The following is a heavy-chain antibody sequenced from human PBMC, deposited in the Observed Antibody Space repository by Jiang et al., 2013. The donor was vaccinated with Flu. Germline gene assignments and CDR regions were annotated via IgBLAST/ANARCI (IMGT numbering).Heavy chain of an antibody. CDR2: LWHDGSNK. Sequence: ESGGGVVQPGESLRLSCAASGFTFSYYRMHWVRQSPGKGLEWVASLWHDGSNKFYADSVRGRFTISRDNSKNTLYLQMNGLRPEDAALYYCATLRGSSYDTYLADFWGQGTLVTVSS. CDR3: ATLRGSSYDTYLADF. V-gene: IGHV3-30*02. D-gene: IGHD2-2*01. CDR1: GFTFSYYR. J-gene: IGHJ4*02.